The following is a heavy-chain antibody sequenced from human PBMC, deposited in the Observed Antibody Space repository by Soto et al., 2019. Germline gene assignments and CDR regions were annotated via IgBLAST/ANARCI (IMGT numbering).Heavy chain of an antibody. CDR3: ARDSSYDILAGYDFGI. CDR1: GGSISSGGYY. V-gene: IGHV4-31*03. D-gene: IGHD3-9*01. J-gene: IGHJ3*02. Sequence: QVQLQESGPGLVKPSQTLSLTCTVSGGSISSGGYYWSWIRQHPGKGLEWIGYIYYSGITYYNPARKARVTLSVDTSKNHSSLKLSSVTAADTAVYYWARDSSYDILAGYDFGIWAQGTMVTVSS. CDR2: IYYSGIT.